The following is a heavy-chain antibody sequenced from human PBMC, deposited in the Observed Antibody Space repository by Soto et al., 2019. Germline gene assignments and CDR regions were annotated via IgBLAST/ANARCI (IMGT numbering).Heavy chain of an antibody. CDR3: TGLVTDYWSDGEHY. D-gene: IGHD3-10*01. V-gene: IGHV3-73*02. CDR1: GFTFSGSA. Sequence: EVQLVESGGGLVQPGGSLKLSCEASGFTFSGSAMHWVRQSSGKGLEWVGRIRSKANNYATAYAASVKGRFTISRDDSKNTAFLQINSLKTEDTAVYYCTGLVTDYWSDGEHYWGQGTLVTVSS. CDR2: IRSKANNYAT. J-gene: IGHJ4*02.